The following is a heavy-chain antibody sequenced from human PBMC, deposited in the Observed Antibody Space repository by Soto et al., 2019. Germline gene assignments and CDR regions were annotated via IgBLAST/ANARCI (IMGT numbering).Heavy chain of an antibody. D-gene: IGHD3-16*01. Sequence: PGGALRLSCVVSGFTLNKAWMSWVRQAPGKGLEWVGRIKSESSGGTTDYAAPVRGRFSISRDDSRNTLNLQMDSLKTEDTAVYSCVTDPGGGVSASDAHGYWGQGPLFTVSS. J-gene: IGHJ4*02. CDR2: IKSESSGGTT. CDR1: GFTLNKAW. V-gene: IGHV3-15*01. CDR3: VTDPGGGVSASDAHGY.